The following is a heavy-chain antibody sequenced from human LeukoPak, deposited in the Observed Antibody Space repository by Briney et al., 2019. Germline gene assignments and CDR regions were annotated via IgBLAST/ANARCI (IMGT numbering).Heavy chain of an antibody. V-gene: IGHV1-2*06. D-gene: IGHD5/OR15-5a*01. CDR3: ARGSLRSGFDP. Sequence: ASVKVSCKASGFTFTGYFLHWVRQAPGQGLEWLGRISPNRGGTNSAQKFQGRVTMTRDTSVNVFYLELSSLGSDDTAVYYCARGSLRSGFDPWGQGTLVTVSS. J-gene: IGHJ5*02. CDR1: GFTFTGYF. CDR2: ISPNRGGT.